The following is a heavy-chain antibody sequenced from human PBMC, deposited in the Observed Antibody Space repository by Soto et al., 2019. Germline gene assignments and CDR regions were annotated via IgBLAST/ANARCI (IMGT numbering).Heavy chain of an antibody. J-gene: IGHJ6*02. V-gene: IGHV3-30*18. CDR2: ISYDGSNK. D-gene: IGHD3-3*01. CDR3: AKDLEGVVNPYYGMDV. CDR1: GFTFSSYG. Sequence: QVQLVESGGGVVQPGRSLRLSCAASGFTFSSYGMHWVRQAPGKGLEWVAVISYDGSNKYYADSVKGRFTISRDNSKNTLYLQMNSLRAEDTAVYYCAKDLEGVVNPYYGMDVWGQGTTVTVSS.